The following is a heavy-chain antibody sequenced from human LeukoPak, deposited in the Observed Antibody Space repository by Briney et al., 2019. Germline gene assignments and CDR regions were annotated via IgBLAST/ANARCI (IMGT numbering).Heavy chain of an antibody. V-gene: IGHV3-33*01. D-gene: IGHD5-18*01. J-gene: IGHJ4*02. CDR1: GFTFSSYG. CDR3: ARERGYSYGAHCDY. CDR2: IWYDGSNK. Sequence: GGSLRLSCAASGFTFSSYGMHWVRQVPGKGLEWVAVIWYDGSNKYYADSVKGRFTISRDNSKNTVYLQMNSQRAEDTAVYYCARERGYSYGAHCDYWGQGTLVTVSS.